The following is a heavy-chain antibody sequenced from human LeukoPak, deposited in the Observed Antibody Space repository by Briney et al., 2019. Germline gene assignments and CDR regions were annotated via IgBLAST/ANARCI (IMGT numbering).Heavy chain of an antibody. V-gene: IGHV4-59*08. D-gene: IGHD6-19*01. J-gene: IGHJ4*02. CDR3: ARAVTGGDRFRFYSGGWYYFDN. CDR2: ISDTGST. Sequence: SETLSLTCTVSGDSVSSSYWSWIRQPPGKRLEWIGYISDTGSTNCNPSLKGRVTISIHSSPNQFSLELGSVTATDTAIYYCARAVTGGDRFRFYSGGWYYFDNWGQGTLVTVSS. CDR1: GDSVSSSY.